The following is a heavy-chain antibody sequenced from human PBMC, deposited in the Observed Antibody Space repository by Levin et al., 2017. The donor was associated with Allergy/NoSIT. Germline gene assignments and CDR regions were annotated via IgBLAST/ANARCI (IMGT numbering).Heavy chain of an antibody. V-gene: IGHV3-11*06. CDR2: ISSSSSYT. CDR3: ARAEPDFWNAY. D-gene: IGHD3/OR15-3a*01. CDR1: GFTFSDYY. J-gene: IGHJ4*02. Sequence: GGSLRLSCAASGFTFSDYYMSWIRQAPGKGLEWVSYISSSSSYTNYADSVKGRFTISRDNAKNSLYLQMNSLRAEDTAVYYCARAEPDFWNAYWGQGTLVTVSS.